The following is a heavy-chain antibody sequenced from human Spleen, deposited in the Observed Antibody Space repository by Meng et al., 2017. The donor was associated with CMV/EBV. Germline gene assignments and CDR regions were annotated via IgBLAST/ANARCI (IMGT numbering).Heavy chain of an antibody. CDR2: IWYDGSNK. CDR1: FTFSSYG. CDR3: ATIPLGQHPATKETIDY. Sequence: FTFSSYGMHWVRQAPGKGLEWVAVIWYDGSNKYYADSVKGRFTISRDNSKNTLYLQMNSLRAEDTAVYYCATIPLGQHPATKETIDYWGQGTLVTVSS. D-gene: IGHD1-1*01. J-gene: IGHJ4*02. V-gene: IGHV3-33*01.